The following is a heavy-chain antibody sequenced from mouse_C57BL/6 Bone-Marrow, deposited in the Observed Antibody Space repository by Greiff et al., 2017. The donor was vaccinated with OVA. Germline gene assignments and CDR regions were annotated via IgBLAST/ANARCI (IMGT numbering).Heavy chain of an antibody. CDR1: GFSLTSYG. J-gene: IGHJ4*01. Sequence: QVQLQQSGPGLVQPSQRLSIPCTVSGFSLTSYGVHWVRQSPGKGLEWLGVIWSGGSTDYNAAFISSMCISKDNSKSQVFFKRNSLQADDTAIYYCARRGYLHAMDGWGKGTSVTVDS. V-gene: IGHV2-2*01. CDR3: ARRGYLHAMDG. D-gene: IGHD2-2*01. CDR2: IWSGGST.